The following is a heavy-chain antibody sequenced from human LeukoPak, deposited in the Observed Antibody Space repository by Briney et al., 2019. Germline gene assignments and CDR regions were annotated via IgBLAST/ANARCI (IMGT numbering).Heavy chain of an antibody. CDR2: IIPILGIA. CDR3: ARDFPYWDY. V-gene: IGHV1-69*04. Sequence: SVKVSCKASGYTFTSYYMHWVRQAPGQGLEWMGRIIPILGIANYAQKFQGRVTITADKSTSTAYMELSSLRSEDTAVYYCARDFPYWDYWGQGTLVTVSS. J-gene: IGHJ4*02. CDR1: GYTFTSYY.